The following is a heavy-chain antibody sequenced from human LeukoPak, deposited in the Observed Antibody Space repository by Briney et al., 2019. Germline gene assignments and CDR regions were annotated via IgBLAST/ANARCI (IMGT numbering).Heavy chain of an antibody. V-gene: IGHV1-46*03. CDR3: ARAVGPRGQSWFDP. CDR2: VNPTDGRT. D-gene: IGHD3-10*01. J-gene: IGHJ5*02. CDR1: GYTFPSYY. Sequence: ASVKVSCKASGYTFPSYYMHWVRQAPGQGLEWMGVVNPTDGRTTYAQNLQGRVTMTRDTSTSTVYMELSSLKSDDTAVYYCARAVGPRGQSWFDPWGQGTLVTVSS.